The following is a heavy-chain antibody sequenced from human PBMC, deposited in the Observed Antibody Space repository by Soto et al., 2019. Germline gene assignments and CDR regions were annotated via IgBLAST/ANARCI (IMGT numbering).Heavy chain of an antibody. D-gene: IGHD1-26*01. J-gene: IGHJ3*02. CDR3: ARGTWELLPHAFDI. CDR2: IYYSGST. CDR1: GGSISSYY. V-gene: IGHV4-59*01. Sequence: QAQLQESGPGLVKPSETLSLTCTVSGGSISSYYCSWIRQPPGKGLEWIGYIYYSGSTNYNPSLKSRVTISVDTSKNQFSLKLSSVTAADTAVYYCARGTWELLPHAFDIWGQGTMVTVSS.